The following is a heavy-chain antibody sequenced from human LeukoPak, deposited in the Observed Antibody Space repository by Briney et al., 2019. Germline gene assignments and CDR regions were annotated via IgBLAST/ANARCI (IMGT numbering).Heavy chain of an antibody. CDR3: ARGPGGYSKEAFDI. CDR2: IFPSGIS. V-gene: IGHV4-61*02. Sequence: PSQTLSLTCTVSGDSISSGSYYWSWVRQPAGKGLEWIGRIFPSGISDYNPSLKSRVTISVDTSKRQFSLEVNSVTAADTAVYYCARGPGGYSKEAFDIWGQGTMVTVSS. D-gene: IGHD3-10*01. J-gene: IGHJ3*02. CDR1: GDSISSGSYY.